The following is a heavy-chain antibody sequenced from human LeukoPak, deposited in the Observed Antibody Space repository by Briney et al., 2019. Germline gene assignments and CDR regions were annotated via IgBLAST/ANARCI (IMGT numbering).Heavy chain of an antibody. J-gene: IGHJ3*01. Sequence: PSETLSLTCAVSGYSISRGYSWGWIRQPPGKGLEWIGNIYHSESTHYNPSLKSRVTTSPDTSKNQFSLKLSSVTAADTAVYYCARFDHVWETHGMDAFDLWGQGTMVTVSS. CDR3: ARFDHVWETHGMDAFDL. D-gene: IGHD3-16*01. CDR2: IYHSEST. V-gene: IGHV4-38-2*01. CDR1: GYSISRGYS.